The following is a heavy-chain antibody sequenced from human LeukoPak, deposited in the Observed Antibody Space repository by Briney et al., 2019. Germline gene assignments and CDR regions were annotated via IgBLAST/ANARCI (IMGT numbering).Heavy chain of an antibody. D-gene: IGHD5-12*01. Sequence: ASVKVSCKASGYTFTSYAMNWVRQAPGQGLEWMGWINTNTGNPTYAQGFTGRFVFSLDTSVSTAYLQISSLKAEDTAVYYCAREGPGYSGYDPAHFDYWGQGTLVTVSS. V-gene: IGHV7-4-1*02. CDR3: AREGPGYSGYDPAHFDY. CDR1: GYTFTSYA. J-gene: IGHJ4*02. CDR2: INTNTGNP.